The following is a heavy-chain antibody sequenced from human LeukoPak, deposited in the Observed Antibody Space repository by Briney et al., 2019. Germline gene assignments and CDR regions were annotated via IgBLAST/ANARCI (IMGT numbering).Heavy chain of an antibody. V-gene: IGHV4-59*08. CDR3: ARRWSSGYYYGHFDY. CDR2: IYYSGST. J-gene: IGHJ4*02. CDR1: GGSISSYY. Sequence: SETLSLTCTVSGGSISSYYWRWIRQPPGKGLEWIGYIYYSGSTNYNPSLMSRVTISVDTSKNQSSLKLSSVTAADTAVYYCARRWSSGYYYGHFDYWGQGTLVTVSS. D-gene: IGHD3-22*01.